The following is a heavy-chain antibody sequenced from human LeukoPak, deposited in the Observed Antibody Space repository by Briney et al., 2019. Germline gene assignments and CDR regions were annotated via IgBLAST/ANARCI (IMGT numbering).Heavy chain of an antibody. J-gene: IGHJ4*02. CDR3: ARSYYDFWSGYWASYLPIDY. D-gene: IGHD3-3*01. V-gene: IGHV1-18*01. CDR2: ISAYNGNT. Sequence: ASVKVSCKASGYTSTSYGISWVRQAPGQGLEWMGWISAYNGNTNYAQKLQGRVTMTTDTSTSTAYMELRSLRSDDTAVYYCARSYYDFWSGYWASYLPIDYWGQGTLVTVSS. CDR1: GYTSTSYG.